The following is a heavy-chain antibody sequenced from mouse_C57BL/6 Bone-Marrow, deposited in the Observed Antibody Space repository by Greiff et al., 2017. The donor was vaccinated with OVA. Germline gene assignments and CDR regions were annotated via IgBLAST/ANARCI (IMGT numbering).Heavy chain of an antibody. CDR2: INPSSGYT. V-gene: IGHV1-7*01. Sequence: VQLQESGAGLAKPGASVKLSCKASGYTFTSYWMHWVKQRPGQGLEWIGYINPSSGYTKYNQKFKDKATLTADKSSSTSYMQLSSLTYVDSAVYYCANLTTVASMDFCGQGTAVTVSS. D-gene: IGHD1-1*01. CDR3: ANLTTVASMDF. CDR1: GYTFTSYW. J-gene: IGHJ4*01.